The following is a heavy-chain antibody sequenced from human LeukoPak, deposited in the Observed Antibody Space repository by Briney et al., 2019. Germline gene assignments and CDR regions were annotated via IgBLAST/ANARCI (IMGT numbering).Heavy chain of an antibody. J-gene: IGHJ6*03. CDR1: GGSIRSDAYY. CDR3: TRAASSGPLFTYHMDV. CDR2: IYNNGVT. Sequence: SETLSLTCTVSGGSIRSDAYYWSWIRQPAGKGLEWIGRIYNNGVTNYNPSLKSRVTISLGPSKNQFSLKLSSVTAADTAVYYCTRAASSGPLFTYHMDVWGKGTTVTVSS. D-gene: IGHD3-22*01. V-gene: IGHV4-61*02.